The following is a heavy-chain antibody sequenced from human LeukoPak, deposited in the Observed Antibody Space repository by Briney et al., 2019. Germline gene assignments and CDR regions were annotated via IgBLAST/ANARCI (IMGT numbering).Heavy chain of an antibody. CDR1: GFTFSSYA. D-gene: IGHD3-16*01. CDR3: ARGGGYHAIDY. CDR2: LYSDDTT. V-gene: IGHV3-23*01. Sequence: GGSLRLSCAASGFTFSSYAMSWVRQAPGKGLEWVSVLYSDDTTYYADSVKGRFTISRDNSKNTLYLQMNNLRAEDTAVYYCARGGGYHAIDYWGQGTLVTVSS. J-gene: IGHJ4*02.